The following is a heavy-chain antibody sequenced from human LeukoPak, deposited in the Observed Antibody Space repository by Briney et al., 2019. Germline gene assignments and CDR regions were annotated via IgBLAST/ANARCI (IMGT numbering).Heavy chain of an antibody. CDR1: GGSISSYY. CDR3: ARAPPYSSSSGAFDI. V-gene: IGHV4-4*07. D-gene: IGHD6-6*01. Sequence: SETLSLTCTVSGGSISSYYWSWIRQPAGKGLECIGRIYTSGRTNYNPSLKSRVTMSVDTSKNQFSPKLSSVTAADTAVYYCARAPPYSSSSGAFDIWGQGTMVTVSS. J-gene: IGHJ3*02. CDR2: IYTSGRT.